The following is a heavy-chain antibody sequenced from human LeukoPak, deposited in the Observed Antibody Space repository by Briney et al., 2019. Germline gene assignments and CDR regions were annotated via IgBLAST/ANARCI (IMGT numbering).Heavy chain of an antibody. V-gene: IGHV1-46*03. CDR3: AANPCDH. CDR1: GYTFTNYY. CDR2: IDPSSRDT. J-gene: IGHJ4*02. Sequence: ASVKVSCKSSGYTFTNYYMHWVRHAPGQGLEWKGMIDPSSRDTMYAQKFQGRVTVPRDTSTSTVYMDLSSLTSEDTGVYFCAANPCDHWGEGTLVTGSS.